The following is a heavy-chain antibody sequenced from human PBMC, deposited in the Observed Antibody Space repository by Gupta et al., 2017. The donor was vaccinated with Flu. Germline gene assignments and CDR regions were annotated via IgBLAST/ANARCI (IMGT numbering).Heavy chain of an antibody. Sequence: SIYWMSWVRQAPGKGLEWVASITEDGSEKNYGDSVKGRFTISRDNAKNALFLQMNSLRGEDTAVYYCAKENIGAYVGCGDSWGQGILVTVSS. D-gene: IGHD2-15*01. CDR1: SIYW. V-gene: IGHV3-7*01. CDR3: AKENIGAYVGCGDS. J-gene: IGHJ4*02. CDR2: ITEDGSEK.